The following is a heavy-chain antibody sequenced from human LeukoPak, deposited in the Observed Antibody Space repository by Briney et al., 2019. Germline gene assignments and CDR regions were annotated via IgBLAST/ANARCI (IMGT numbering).Heavy chain of an antibody. CDR3: AKDANQLLVDVWFDC. Sequence: PGGSLRLSCAASGFTFRSYAMSSVRQAPGKGLEWVSGISGSGNSKYYADSVKGRFTISRDNSKNTLYLQMNSLRAEDTAVYYCAKDANQLLVDVWFDCWGQGTLVTVSS. D-gene: IGHD3-16*01. CDR1: GFTFRSYA. V-gene: IGHV3-23*01. CDR2: ISGSGNSK. J-gene: IGHJ4*02.